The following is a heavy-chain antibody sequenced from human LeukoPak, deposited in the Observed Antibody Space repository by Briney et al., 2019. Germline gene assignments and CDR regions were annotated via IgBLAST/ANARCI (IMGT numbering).Heavy chain of an antibody. Sequence: PSETLSLTCTVSGGSISSYYWSWIRQPPGKGLEWIGYIYYSGSTNYNPSLKSRVTISVDTSKNQFSLKLSSVTAADTAVYYCARGARLARRAFDIWGQGTMVTVSS. J-gene: IGHJ3*02. CDR3: ARGARLARRAFDI. V-gene: IGHV4-59*01. CDR1: GGSISSYY. CDR2: IYYSGST.